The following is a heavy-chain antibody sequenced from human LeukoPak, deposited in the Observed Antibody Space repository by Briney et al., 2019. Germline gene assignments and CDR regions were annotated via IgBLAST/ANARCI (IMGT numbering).Heavy chain of an antibody. CDR1: GFTCISYS. D-gene: IGHD6-19*01. CDR3: ARVRPASRWYYFDS. CDR2: ITSSSSTI. Sequence: GGSLRLSCAASGFTCISYSMNWVRQAPGKGVEWVSFITSSSSTIHYVDSVKGRFIISRDNAKNSLYLQMNSLRAEDTAVYYCARVRPASRWYYFDSWGQGTLVTVSS. J-gene: IGHJ4*02. V-gene: IGHV3-48*01.